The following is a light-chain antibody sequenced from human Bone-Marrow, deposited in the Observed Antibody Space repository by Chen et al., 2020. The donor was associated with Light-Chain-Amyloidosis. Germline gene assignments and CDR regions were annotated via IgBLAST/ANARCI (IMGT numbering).Light chain of an antibody. CDR3: QSYDSTNRV. J-gene: IGLJ3*02. CDR2: EDN. Sequence: NFMLTQPHSVSESPGKTVIISCTRSGGTIASKYVQWYQPRPGSAPTTVIYEDNQRPSGVPDRFSGSIDSSSNSASLTISGLKTEDEADYYCQSYDSTNRVFGGGTKLTVL. V-gene: IGLV6-57*03. CDR1: GGTIASKY.